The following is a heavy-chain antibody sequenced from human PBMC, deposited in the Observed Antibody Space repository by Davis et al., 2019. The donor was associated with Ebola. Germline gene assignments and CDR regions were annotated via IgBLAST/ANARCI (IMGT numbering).Heavy chain of an antibody. CDR3: ATSPLYDPGRVDY. Sequence: PTETLSLTCAVSGGSISSSNWWSWVRQPPGKGLEWIGEIYHSGSTNYNPSLKSRVTISVDKSKNQFSLKLSSVTAADTAVYYCATSPLYDPGRVDYWGQGTLVTVSS. CDR2: IYHSGST. V-gene: IGHV4-4*02. J-gene: IGHJ4*02. D-gene: IGHD5/OR15-5a*01. CDR1: GGSISSSNW.